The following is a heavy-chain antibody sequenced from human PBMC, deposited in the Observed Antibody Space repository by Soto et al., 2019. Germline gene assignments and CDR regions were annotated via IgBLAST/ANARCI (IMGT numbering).Heavy chain of an antibody. D-gene: IGHD3-3*01. Sequence: SVKVSRKASGGTFSSYAISWVRQAPGQGLEGMGGIIPIFGTANYAQKFQGRVTITADESTSTAYMELSSLRSEDTAVYYCARSTRFLEWVNWFDPWGQGTLVTVSS. CDR2: IIPIFGTA. V-gene: IGHV1-69*13. J-gene: IGHJ5*02. CDR1: GGTFSSYA. CDR3: ARSTRFLEWVNWFDP.